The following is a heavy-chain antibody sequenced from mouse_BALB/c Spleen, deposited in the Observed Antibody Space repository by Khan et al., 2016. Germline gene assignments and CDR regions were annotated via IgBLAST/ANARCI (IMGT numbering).Heavy chain of an antibody. Sequence: VQLVESGAELAKPGASVKMSCKASGYTFTSYWMHWVKQRPGQGLEWIGYINPSTGYTEYNQKFKDKATLTADKSCSTAYMQLSSLSSEDSAVYYCASYYSSSYYAMDYWSQGTSVTVSS. V-gene: IGHV1-7*01. CDR3: ASYYSSSYYAMDY. D-gene: IGHD1-1*01. CDR2: INPSTGYT. CDR1: GYTFTSYW. J-gene: IGHJ4*01.